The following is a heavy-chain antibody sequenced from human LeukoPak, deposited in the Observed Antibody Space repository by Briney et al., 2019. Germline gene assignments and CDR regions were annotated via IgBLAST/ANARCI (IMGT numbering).Heavy chain of an antibody. CDR3: AAPPNHDAFDI. V-gene: IGHV1-18*01. CDR2: ISAYNGNT. Sequence: ASVKVSCKASGYSFTTYGIIWVRQAPGQGLEWMGWISAYNGNTNYAQKVQGRVTLTTDTSTSTAYMELRSLRSDDTAVYYCAAPPNHDAFDIWGQGTMVTVSS. CDR1: GYSFTTYG. D-gene: IGHD1-14*01. J-gene: IGHJ3*02.